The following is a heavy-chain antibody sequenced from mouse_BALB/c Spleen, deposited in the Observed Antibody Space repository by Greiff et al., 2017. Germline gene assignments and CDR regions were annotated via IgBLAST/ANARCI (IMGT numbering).Heavy chain of an antibody. CDR3: ASGKGAMDY. CDR1: GYTFTDYA. Sequence: VKLQESGAELVRPGVSVKISCKGSGYTFTDYAMHWVKQSHAKSLEWIGVISTYYGDASYNQKFKGKATMTVDKSSSTAYMELARLTSEDSAIYYCASGKGAMDYWGQGTSVTVSS. CDR2: ISTYYGDA. D-gene: IGHD2-1*01. J-gene: IGHJ4*01. V-gene: IGHV1S137*01.